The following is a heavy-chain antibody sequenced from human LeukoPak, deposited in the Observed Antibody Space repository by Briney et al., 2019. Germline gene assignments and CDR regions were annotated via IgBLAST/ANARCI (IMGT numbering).Heavy chain of an antibody. Sequence: GESLKISCRASGYTFTAFWIIWVRQMPGKGPEWMGRFDPRDSHTIYSPSFQGHVTISLDQSITTAYLQWSDLKASDTAIYYCARVFCTEATCDNWLDPWGQGTLVSVSS. CDR3: ARVFCTEATCDNWLDP. D-gene: IGHD2-8*02. V-gene: IGHV5-10-1*01. CDR2: FDPRDSHT. CDR1: GYTFTAFW. J-gene: IGHJ5*02.